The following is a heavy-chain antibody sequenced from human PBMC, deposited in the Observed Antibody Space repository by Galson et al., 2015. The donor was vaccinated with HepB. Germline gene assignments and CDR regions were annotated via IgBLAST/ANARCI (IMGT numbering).Heavy chain of an antibody. CDR1: EFTFSDYY. V-gene: IGHV3-11*06. D-gene: IGHD3-10*01. CDR2: ISASSTYT. Sequence: SLRLSCAASEFTFSDYYMSWIRQAPGKGLEWVSYISASSTYTNYADSVKGRFTISRDNAKNSLYLQINSLRAEDTAVYYCARVRTTLVREVITNNWFDSWGQGTLVTVSS. CDR3: ARVRTTLVREVITNNWFDS. J-gene: IGHJ5*01.